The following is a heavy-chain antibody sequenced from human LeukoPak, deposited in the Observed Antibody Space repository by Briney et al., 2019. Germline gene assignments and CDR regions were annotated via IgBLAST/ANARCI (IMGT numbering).Heavy chain of an antibody. D-gene: IGHD6-13*01. V-gene: IGHV4-59*01. CDR1: GGSISSYY. Sequence: PSETLSLTCTVSGGSISSYYWSWIRQPPGKRLEWIGYIYYSGSTNYNPSLKSRVTISVDTSKNQFSLKLSSVTAADTAVYYCARAMGDGSSWQYYYYYYMDVWGKGTTVTVSS. CDR3: ARAMGDGSSWQYYYYYYMDV. J-gene: IGHJ6*03. CDR2: IYYSGST.